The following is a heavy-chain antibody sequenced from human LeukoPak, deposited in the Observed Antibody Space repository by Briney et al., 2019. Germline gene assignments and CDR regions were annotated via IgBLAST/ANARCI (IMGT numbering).Heavy chain of an antibody. CDR2: IYYSGST. CDR1: GGSISSSSYY. J-gene: IGHJ5*02. V-gene: IGHV4-39*07. Sequence: PSETLSLTCTVSGGSISSSSYYWGWIRQPPGKGLEWIGSIYYSGSTYYNPSLKSRVTISVDTSKNQFSLKLISVTAADTAVYYCARVIYCSGGSCYDGAWFDPWGQGTLVTVSS. CDR3: ARVIYCSGGSCYDGAWFDP. D-gene: IGHD2-15*01.